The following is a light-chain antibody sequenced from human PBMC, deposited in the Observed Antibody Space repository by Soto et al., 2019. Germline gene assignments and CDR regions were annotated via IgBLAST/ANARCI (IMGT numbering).Light chain of an antibody. J-gene: IGKJ5*01. V-gene: IGKV1-9*01. CDR2: AAS. CDR1: QGISNY. Sequence: IQVSQAPSSLSACVGDRVTITCRDSQGISNYLAWYQQKPGKATKLLISAASTLQSGVPSRFSGSGSGTDFTLTISSLQPEDFATYYCQQRNSYPSISFGRGTRLEIK. CDR3: QQRNSYPSIS.